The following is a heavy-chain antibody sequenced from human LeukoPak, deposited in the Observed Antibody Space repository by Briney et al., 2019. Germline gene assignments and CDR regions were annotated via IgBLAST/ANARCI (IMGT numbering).Heavy chain of an antibody. CDR1: GYTFTSYY. J-gene: IGHJ5*02. Sequence: AASVKVSCKASGYTFTSYYMHWVRQAPGQGLEWMGIINPSGGSTSYAQKFQGRVTMTRDMSTSTVYMELSSLRSEDTAVYYCARVGTGTFLVGNWFDPWGQGTLVTVSS. CDR2: INPSGGST. D-gene: IGHD1-7*01. V-gene: IGHV1-46*01. CDR3: ARVGTGTFLVGNWFDP.